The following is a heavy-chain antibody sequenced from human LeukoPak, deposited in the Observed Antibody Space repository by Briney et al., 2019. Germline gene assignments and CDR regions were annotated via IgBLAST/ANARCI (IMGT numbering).Heavy chain of an antibody. CDR1: GFTFSSYW. D-gene: IGHD2-15*01. V-gene: IGHV3-7*01. CDR3: ARGRYCSGGSCYHY. Sequence: GGSLRLSCAASGFTFSSYWMSWVRQAPGKGLEWVANIKQDGSEKFYVDSVNGRFTISRDNAKNSLYLQMNSLRAEDTAVYYCARGRYCSGGSCYHYWGQGTLVTVSS. J-gene: IGHJ4*02. CDR2: IKQDGSEK.